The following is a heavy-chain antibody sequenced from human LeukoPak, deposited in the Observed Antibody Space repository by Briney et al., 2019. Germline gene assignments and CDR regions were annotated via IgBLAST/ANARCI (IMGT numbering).Heavy chain of an antibody. D-gene: IGHD6-6*01. CDR3: ARLRGGRSSNWFDP. J-gene: IGHJ5*02. CDR1: GNSFSDYW. V-gene: IGHV5-51*01. CDR2: IYPADSDT. Sequence: GESLKISCKDSGNSFSDYWIGWVRQMPGKGLEWMGIIYPADSDTRYSPSFQGQVTISVDKSIRTAYLQWSSLEASDTAIYFCARLRGGRSSNWFDPWGQGTLVTVSS.